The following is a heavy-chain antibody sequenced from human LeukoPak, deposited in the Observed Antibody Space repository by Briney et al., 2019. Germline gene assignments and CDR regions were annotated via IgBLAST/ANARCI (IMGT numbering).Heavy chain of an antibody. V-gene: IGHV3-7*02. CDR1: GFTFSSSW. Sequence: GGSLRLSCAASGFTFSSSWMTWVRQAPGKGLEWVAHINEDGSDKYYVDTVKGRFTISRDNAKNTLYVQMNSLRVEDTAVYYCARGGSPPEALGDAFDIWGQGTMVTVSS. J-gene: IGHJ3*02. D-gene: IGHD1-26*01. CDR2: INEDGSDK. CDR3: ARGGSPPEALGDAFDI.